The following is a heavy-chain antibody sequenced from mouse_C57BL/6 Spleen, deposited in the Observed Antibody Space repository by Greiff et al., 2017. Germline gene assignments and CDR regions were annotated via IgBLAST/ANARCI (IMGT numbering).Heavy chain of an antibody. CDR2: IDPSDSYT. J-gene: IGHJ1*03. V-gene: IGHV1-50*01. D-gene: IGHD1-1*01. CDR3: ARKDFYGSGYFDG. CDR1: GYTFTSYW. Sequence: VQLQQPGAELVKPGASVKLSCKASGYTFTSYWMQWVKQRPGQGLEWIGEIDPSDSYTNYNQKFKGKATLTVDTSSSTAYMQLSSLTSEDSAVYYCARKDFYGSGYFDGWGTGTTVTVSS.